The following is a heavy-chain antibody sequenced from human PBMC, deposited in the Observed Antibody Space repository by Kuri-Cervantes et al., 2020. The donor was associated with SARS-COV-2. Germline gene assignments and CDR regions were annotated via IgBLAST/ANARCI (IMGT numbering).Heavy chain of an antibody. V-gene: IGHV4-59*01. CDR3: ARGASYGDFDY. Sequence: SETLSLTCTVPGCSISSYYWSWIRQPPGKGLEWIGYIYYSGSTNYNPSLKSRVTISVDTSKNQFSLKLSSVTASDTAVYYCARGASYGDFDYWGQGTLVTVSS. CDR2: IYYSGST. CDR1: GCSISSYY. J-gene: IGHJ4*02. D-gene: IGHD4-17*01.